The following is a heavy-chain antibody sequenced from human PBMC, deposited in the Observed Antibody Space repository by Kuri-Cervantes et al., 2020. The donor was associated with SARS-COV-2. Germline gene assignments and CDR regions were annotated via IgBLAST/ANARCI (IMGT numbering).Heavy chain of an antibody. J-gene: IGHJ3*02. CDR1: GYTFSSYA. D-gene: IGHD2-2*01. Sequence: ASVKVSCKASGYTFSSYAIHWVRQAPGQGLEWMGWINTATGNTHYSQKFQGRVTITRDTAASTEYMDLNSLRSEDTAVYYCAREVGYCDSGRCYGLDASDIWGQGTMVTVSS. V-gene: IGHV1-3*04. CDR2: INTATGNT. CDR3: AREVGYCDSGRCYGLDASDI.